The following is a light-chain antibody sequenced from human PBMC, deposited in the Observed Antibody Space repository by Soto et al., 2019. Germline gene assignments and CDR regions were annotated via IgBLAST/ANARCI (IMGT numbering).Light chain of an antibody. J-gene: IGKJ2*01. V-gene: IGKV3-15*01. CDR3: QQYKNWPPYT. CDR1: QSLNTN. Sequence: EIVMTQSPATLSVSPGDRVTLSCRASQSLNTNLAWYHQKPGQAPRLLIYGASTRATGAPARFSGSGSGTEFTLTISSLQSEDFAVYYCQQYKNWPPYTFGQGTKV. CDR2: GAS.